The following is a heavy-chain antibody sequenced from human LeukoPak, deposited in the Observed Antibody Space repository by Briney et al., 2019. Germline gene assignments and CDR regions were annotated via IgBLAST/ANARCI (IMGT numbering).Heavy chain of an antibody. CDR3: ARHVGRSGSYD. J-gene: IGHJ4*02. V-gene: IGHV4-39*01. CDR1: GGSISSSSYY. D-gene: IGHD1-26*01. Sequence: SETLSLTCTVSGGSISSSSYYWGWIRQPPGKGLEWIGSIYYSGSTYYNPSLKSRVTISVDTSKNQFSLKRSSVTAADTAVYYCARHVGRSGSYDWGQGTLVTVSS. CDR2: IYYSGST.